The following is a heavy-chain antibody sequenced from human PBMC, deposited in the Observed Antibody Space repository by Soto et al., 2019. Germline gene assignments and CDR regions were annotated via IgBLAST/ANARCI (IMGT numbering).Heavy chain of an antibody. J-gene: IGHJ6*02. CDR3: ERPEGYSSSWYGYYYYYGMDV. D-gene: IGHD6-13*01. CDR1: GASISSSSYY. CDR2: IYYSGST. Sequence: SETLSLTCTVSGASISSSSYYWGWIRQPPGKGLEWIGSIYYSGSTYYNPSLKRRVTISGDASKNQFSLKLSSVTAADTDLYYCERPEGYSSSWYGYYYYYGMDVWGQGTTVT. V-gene: IGHV4-39*01.